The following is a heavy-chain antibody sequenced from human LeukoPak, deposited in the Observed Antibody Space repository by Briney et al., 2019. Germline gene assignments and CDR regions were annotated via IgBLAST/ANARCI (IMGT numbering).Heavy chain of an antibody. V-gene: IGHV1-2*06. D-gene: IGHD1-1*01. CDR2: INPSSGGT. Sequence: ASVKVSCKASGYTFSAQYMHWVRQAPGQGLEWMGRINPSSGGTNYVQKFQGRVTTTRDTSITTAYMELTSLRSDDTAVYYCASGTTERIDYWGQGTLVTVSS. J-gene: IGHJ4*02. CDR3: ASGTTERIDY. CDR1: GYTFSAQY.